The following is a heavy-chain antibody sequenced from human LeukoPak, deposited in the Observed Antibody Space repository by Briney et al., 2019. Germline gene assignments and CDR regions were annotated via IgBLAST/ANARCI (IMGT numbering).Heavy chain of an antibody. CDR3: ARTPIGPGPGGRGAFDI. J-gene: IGHJ3*02. CDR1: GGSISSNSYY. D-gene: IGHD3-10*01. CDR2: IYYSGST. V-gene: IGHV4-61*01. Sequence: PSETLSLTCAVSGGSISSNSYYWSWIRQPPGKGLEWIGYIYYSGSTNYNPSLKSRVTISVDTSKNQFSLKLSSVTAADTAVYYCARTPIGPGPGGRGAFDIWGQGTMVTVSS.